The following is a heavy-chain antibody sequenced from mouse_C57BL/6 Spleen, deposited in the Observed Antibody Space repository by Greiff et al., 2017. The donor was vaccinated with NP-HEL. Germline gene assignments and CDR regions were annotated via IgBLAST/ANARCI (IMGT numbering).Heavy chain of an antibody. CDR1: GYAFSSSW. J-gene: IGHJ1*03. V-gene: IGHV1-82*01. Sequence: VQLQQSGPELVKPGASVKISCKASGYAFSSSWMNWVKQRPGKGLEWIGRIYPGDGDTNYNGKFKGKATLTADKSSSTAYMQLSSLTSEDSAVYFCARDSKTRYFDVWGTGTTVTVSS. CDR3: ARDSKTRYFDV. CDR2: IYPGDGDT.